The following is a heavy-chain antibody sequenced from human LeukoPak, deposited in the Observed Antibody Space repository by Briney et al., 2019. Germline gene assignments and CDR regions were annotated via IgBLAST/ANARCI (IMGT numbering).Heavy chain of an antibody. Sequence: PSETLSLTCTVSGGSISSYYWSWIRQPPGKGLEWIGYIYYSGSTNYNPSLKSRVTISVDTSKNQFSLKLSSVTAADTAVYYCARRPLAVAGTTGAGMDVWGQGTTVTVSS. D-gene: IGHD6-19*01. V-gene: IGHV4-59*08. J-gene: IGHJ6*02. CDR3: ARRPLAVAGTTGAGMDV. CDR2: IYYSGST. CDR1: GGSISSYY.